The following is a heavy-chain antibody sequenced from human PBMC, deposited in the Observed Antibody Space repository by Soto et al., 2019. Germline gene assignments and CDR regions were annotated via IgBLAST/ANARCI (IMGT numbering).Heavy chain of an antibody. J-gene: IGHJ4*01. CDR1: GFTFSDYY. D-gene: IGHD1-1*01. CDR3: ARSGIPLIEILDY. V-gene: IGHV3-11*01. CDR2: INPRGETR. Sequence: GGSLRLSCAASGFTFSDYYMNWIRQAPGQGLEWLSFINPRGETRYIADSIRGRFTFSRDNAGRSLYLQMNRLRADDTAVYYCARSGIPLIEILDYWGRGTLVTVSS.